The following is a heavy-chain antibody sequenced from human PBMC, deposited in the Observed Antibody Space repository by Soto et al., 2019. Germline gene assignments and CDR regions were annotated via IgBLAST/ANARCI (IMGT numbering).Heavy chain of an antibody. D-gene: IGHD2-15*01. CDR2: IYYSGST. CDR3: ARVVVAATSAFDI. CDR1: GGSISSSSYY. J-gene: IGHJ3*02. Sequence: QLQLQKSGPGLVKPSETLSLTCTVSGGSISSSSYYWGWIRQPPGKGLEWIGSIYYSGSTYYNPSLKSRVTISVDTSKNQFSLKLSSVTAADTAVYYCARVVVAATSAFDIWGQGTMVTVSS. V-gene: IGHV4-39*01.